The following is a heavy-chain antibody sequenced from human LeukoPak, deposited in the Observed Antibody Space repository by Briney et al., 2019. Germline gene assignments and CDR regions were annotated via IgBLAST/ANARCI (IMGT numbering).Heavy chain of an antibody. V-gene: IGHV1-24*01. J-gene: IGHJ6*03. CDR3: ATVAPPAYSSYGRGYYMDV. Sequence: ASVKVSCKVSGYTLTELSMHWVRQAPGEGLEWMGGFDPKDGETIYAQKLQGRVTMTEDTSTDTAYMELSGLRSEDTAVYYCATVAPPAYSSYGRGYYMDVWGKGTTVTVSS. CDR2: FDPKDGET. CDR1: GYTLTELS. D-gene: IGHD5-12*01.